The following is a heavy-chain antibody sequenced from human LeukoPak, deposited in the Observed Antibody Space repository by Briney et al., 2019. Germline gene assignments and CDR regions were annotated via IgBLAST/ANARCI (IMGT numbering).Heavy chain of an antibody. CDR2: ISYDGSNK. CDR1: GLTFSSYA. J-gene: IGHJ5*02. D-gene: IGHD6-6*01. Sequence: GGSLRLSCAASGLTFSSYAMHWVRQAPGKGLEWVAVISYDGSNKYYADSVKGRFTISRDNSKNTLYLQMNSLRAEDTAVYYCARDSLPWYSSSSKDWFDPWGQGTLVTVSS. CDR3: ARDSLPWYSSSSKDWFDP. V-gene: IGHV3-30*04.